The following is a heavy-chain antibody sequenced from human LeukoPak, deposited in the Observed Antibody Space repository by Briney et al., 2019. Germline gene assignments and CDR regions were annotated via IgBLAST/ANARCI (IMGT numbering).Heavy chain of an antibody. CDR1: GGSISSHF. CDR2: IYYSGST. J-gene: IGHJ3*02. D-gene: IGHD4-17*01. CDR3: ARQTMTTADAFDI. Sequence: SETLSLTCTVSGGSISSHFWSWIRQPPGKGLEWIAYIYYSGSTDYNPSLKSRATISVDTSKNQFSLKLSSVTAADTAVYYCARQTMTTADAFDIWGQGTMVTVSS. V-gene: IGHV4-59*08.